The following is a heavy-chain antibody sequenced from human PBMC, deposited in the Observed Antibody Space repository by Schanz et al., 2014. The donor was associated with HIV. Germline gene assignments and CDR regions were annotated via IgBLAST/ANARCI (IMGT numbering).Heavy chain of an antibody. CDR2: IKPNRGET. J-gene: IGHJ5*02. CDR1: GYTFIAYF. D-gene: IGHD5-12*01. Sequence: QVQLVQSGAEVKKPGASVKVSCKASGYTFIAYFMHWVRQPPGQGLEWMGWIKPNRGETKFARKFQGRVTMTRDTSINTAYMELRRLTYDDTAVYFCTRSRYELHWLDLWGQGTLVTVSS. CDR3: TRSRYELHWLDL. V-gene: IGHV1-2*02.